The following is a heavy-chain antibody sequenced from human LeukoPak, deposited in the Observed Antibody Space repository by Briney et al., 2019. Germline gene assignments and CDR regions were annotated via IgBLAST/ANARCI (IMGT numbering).Heavy chain of an antibody. J-gene: IGHJ4*02. Sequence: GGSLRLSCEASGFSFTSYNMNWVRQAPRKGLEWVSFISSHGSYIYYAHSAKGRFTISRDNATNSLYMQMSSLRAEDTAVYYCARDSPLHIAADRGDFPHWGQGTLVTVSS. D-gene: IGHD6-13*01. CDR3: ARDSPLHIAADRGDFPH. V-gene: IGHV3-21*01. CDR1: GFSFTSYN. CDR2: ISSHGSYI.